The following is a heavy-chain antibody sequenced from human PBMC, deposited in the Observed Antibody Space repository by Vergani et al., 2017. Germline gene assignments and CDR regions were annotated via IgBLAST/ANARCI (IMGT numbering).Heavy chain of an antibody. D-gene: IGHD3-22*01. CDR1: GGSFSGYY. CDR2: INHSGST. J-gene: IGHJ4*02. CDR3: ASPRGVSSGYYLYFDY. Sequence: QVQLQQWGAGLLKPSETLSLTCAVYGGSFSGYYWSWIRQPPGKGLEWIGEINHSGSTNYNPSLKRRVTISVDTSKNQFSLKLSSVTAADTAVYYCASPRGVSSGYYLYFDYWGQGTLVTVSS. V-gene: IGHV4-34*01.